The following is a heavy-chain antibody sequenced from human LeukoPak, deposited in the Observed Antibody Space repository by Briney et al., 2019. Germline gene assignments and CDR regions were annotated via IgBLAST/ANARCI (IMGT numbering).Heavy chain of an antibody. CDR2: IYYSGST. V-gene: IGHV4-30-4*08. Sequence: SQTLSLTCTVSGGSISSGDYYWSWIRQPPGKGLGWIGYIYYSGSTYYNPSLKSRVTISVDTSKNQFSLKLSSVTAADTAVYYCARGNFIYDAFDIWGQGTMVTVSS. CDR1: GGSISSGDYY. D-gene: IGHD1-7*01. J-gene: IGHJ3*02. CDR3: ARGNFIYDAFDI.